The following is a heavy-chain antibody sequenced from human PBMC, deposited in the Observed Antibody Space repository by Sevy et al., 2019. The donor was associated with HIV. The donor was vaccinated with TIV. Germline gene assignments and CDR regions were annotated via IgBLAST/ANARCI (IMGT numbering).Heavy chain of an antibody. J-gene: IGHJ4*02. V-gene: IGHV3-21*01. CDR2: ISSSSSYI. CDR3: ARASGRWLYDY. D-gene: IGHD2-21*01. Sequence: GGSLRLSCAASGFTFSSYSMNWVRQAPGKGLEWVSSISSSSSYIYYADSVKGRFTISRVNAKNSLYLQMNSLRAEDTAVYYCARASGRWLYDYWGQGTLVTVSS. CDR1: GFTFSSYS.